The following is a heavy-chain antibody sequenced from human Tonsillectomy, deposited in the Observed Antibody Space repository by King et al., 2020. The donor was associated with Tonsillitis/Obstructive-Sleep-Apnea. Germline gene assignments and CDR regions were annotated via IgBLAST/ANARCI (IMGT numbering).Heavy chain of an antibody. V-gene: IGHV3-30*01. J-gene: IGHJ5*02. CDR2: ISYDGSNK. Sequence: VQLVESGGGVVQPGRSLRLSCAASGFTFSSYAMHWVRQAPGKGLEWVAVISYDGSNKYYADSVKGRFTISRDNSKNTLYLQMNSLRAEDTAVYYCARATPDCSGGSCYSGWFDPWGKGTLVTVSS. D-gene: IGHD2-15*01. CDR3: ARATPDCSGGSCYSGWFDP. CDR1: GFTFSSYA.